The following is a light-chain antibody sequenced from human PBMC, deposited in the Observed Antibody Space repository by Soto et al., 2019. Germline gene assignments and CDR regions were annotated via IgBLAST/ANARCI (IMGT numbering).Light chain of an antibody. V-gene: IGKV2D-29*01. J-gene: IGKJ4*01. CDR3: MQSLQLNT. CDR2: EVS. Sequence: VLTQTPLSLSVTPGQPASISCNSSQGLLDSDGRTHLYWYVQKTGQPPQALIYEVSKRSSGVPDRFSGSGSGTHFTLTMSRVQAEDAGIYYCMQSLQLNTFGGGTKVEIK. CDR1: QGLLDSDGRTH.